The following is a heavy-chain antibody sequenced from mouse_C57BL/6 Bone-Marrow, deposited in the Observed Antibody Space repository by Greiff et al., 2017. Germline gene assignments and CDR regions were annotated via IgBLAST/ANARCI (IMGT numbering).Heavy chain of an antibody. V-gene: IGHV2-2*01. Sequence: VKVVESGPGLVQPSQSLSITCTVSGFSLTSYGVHWVRQSPGKGLEWLGVIWSGGGTDYNAAFISRLSISKDNSKSQVFFEMNSLQADDTAIYYCARRASPIAMGYWGQGTSVTVSS. CDR1: GFSLTSYG. CDR2: IWSGGGT. CDR3: ARRASPIAMGY. D-gene: IGHD6-5*01. J-gene: IGHJ4*01.